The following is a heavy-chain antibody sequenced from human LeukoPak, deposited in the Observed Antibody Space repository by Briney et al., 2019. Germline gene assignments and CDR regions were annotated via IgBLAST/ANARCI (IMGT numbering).Heavy chain of an antibody. CDR3: ARDRVTTVTTREAFDI. D-gene: IGHD4-17*01. CDR2: INPSGGST. Sequence: ASVKVSCKASGYTFTSYYMHWVRQAPGQGLEWMGIINPSGGSTSYAQKFQGRVTMTRDTSTSTAYMELSSLRSEDTAVYYCARDRVTTVTTREAFDIWGQGTMVTVSS. V-gene: IGHV1-46*01. CDR1: GYTFTSYY. J-gene: IGHJ3*02.